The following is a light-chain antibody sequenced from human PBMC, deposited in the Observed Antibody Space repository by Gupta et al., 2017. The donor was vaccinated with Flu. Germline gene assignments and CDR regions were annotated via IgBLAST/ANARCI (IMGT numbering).Light chain of an antibody. V-gene: IGKV3-11*01. Sequence: EIVLTQSPATLSLSPGERATLSCRASQSVSSYLAWYQQKPGQAPRLLIYDASNRATGIPARFSGSGSGTDVTITISSREQEDFAVYYCQQRSNWPQLTFGGGTKVEIK. CDR1: QSVSSY. CDR2: DAS. J-gene: IGKJ4*01. CDR3: QQRSNWPQLT.